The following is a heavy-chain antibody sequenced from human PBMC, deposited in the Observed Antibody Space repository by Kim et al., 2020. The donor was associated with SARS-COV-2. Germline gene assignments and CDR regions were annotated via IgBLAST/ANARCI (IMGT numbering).Heavy chain of an antibody. CDR2: ISWNSGSI. D-gene: IGHD3-22*01. Sequence: GGSLRLSCAASGFTFDDYAMHWVRQAPGKGLEWVSGISWNSGSIGYADSVKGRFTISRDNAKNSLYLQMNSLRAEDTALYYCAKDRGGYPDAFDIWGQGTMVTVSS. CDR3: AKDRGGYPDAFDI. J-gene: IGHJ3*02. CDR1: GFTFDDYA. V-gene: IGHV3-9*01.